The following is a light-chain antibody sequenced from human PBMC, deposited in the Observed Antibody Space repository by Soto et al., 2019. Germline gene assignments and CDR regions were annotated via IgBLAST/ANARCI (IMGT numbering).Light chain of an antibody. CDR3: QQSHSHSEA. CDR2: TAS. CDR1: QSISFF. J-gene: IGKJ1*01. Sequence: DIQSTHSPSTLSVSKGDRVTITCRASQSISFFFAWYQKKPGKDPKLLIYTASNLTSGVPSRFRGSGYGTEFTLKISSLQPDHFARDYCQQSHSHSEAFGHGTQLDIK. V-gene: IGKV1-5*03.